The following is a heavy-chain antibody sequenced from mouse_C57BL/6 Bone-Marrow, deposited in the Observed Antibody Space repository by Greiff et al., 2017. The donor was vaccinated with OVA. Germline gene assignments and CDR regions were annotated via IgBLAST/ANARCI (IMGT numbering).Heavy chain of an antibody. D-gene: IGHD1-1*01. CDR1: GYTFTEYT. Sequence: QVQLQQSGAELVKPGASVKLSCKASGYTFTEYTIHWVKQRSGQGLEWIGWFYPGSGSIKYNEKFKDKATLTADKSSSTVYMELSRLTSEDASVYFGARHEDIGYGSSFNYFDDWGQGTTLTVSS. CDR2: FYPGSGSI. J-gene: IGHJ2*01. V-gene: IGHV1-62-2*01. CDR3: ARHEDIGYGSSFNYFDD.